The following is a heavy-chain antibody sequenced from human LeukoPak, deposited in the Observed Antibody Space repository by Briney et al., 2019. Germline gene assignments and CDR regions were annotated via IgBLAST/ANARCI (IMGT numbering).Heavy chain of an antibody. CDR3: ARDTNYYDSSGYYSGSDFDY. D-gene: IGHD3-22*01. J-gene: IGHJ4*02. Sequence: GGSLRLSCAASGFTFSSYSMNWVRQAPGKGLEWVSSITSSTNYIYYADSVKGRFTISRDDAKNTLYLQMSSLRAEDTAVYYCARDTNYYDSSGYYSGSDFDYWGQGTLVTVSS. CDR2: ITSSTNYI. V-gene: IGHV3-21*04. CDR1: GFTFSSYS.